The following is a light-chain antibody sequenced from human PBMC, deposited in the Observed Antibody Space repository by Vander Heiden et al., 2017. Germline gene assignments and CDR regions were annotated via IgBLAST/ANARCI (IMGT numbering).Light chain of an antibody. CDR2: GNN. J-gene: IGLJ3*02. Sequence: QSVLTQPPSVSGAPGQRVSISCTASSSDIGAGYDVHWYQQVPRTAPKLLIYGNNNRPSGVPDRFSGSKSGTSASLAITGLQAEDEADYYCQSYDGSLSGLVFGGGTKLTVL. V-gene: IGLV1-40*01. CDR1: SSDIGAGYD. CDR3: QSYDGSLSGLV.